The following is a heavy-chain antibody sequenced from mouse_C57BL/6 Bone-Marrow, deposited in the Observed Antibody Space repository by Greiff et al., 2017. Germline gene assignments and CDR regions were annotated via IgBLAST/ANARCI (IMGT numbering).Heavy chain of an antibody. D-gene: IGHD1-1*01. V-gene: IGHV1-53*01. CDR1: GYTFTSSW. J-gene: IGHJ2*01. CDR2: INPSNGGT. CDR3: AHYYGSSRFDY. Sequence: QVQLQQPGTELVKPGASVKLSCKASGYTFTSSWMHWVKQRPGQGLEWIGNINPSNGGTNYNEKFKSKATLTVDKSSNTAYLQLSSLTSEDTAVYYCAHYYGSSRFDYWGQGTTLTVSS.